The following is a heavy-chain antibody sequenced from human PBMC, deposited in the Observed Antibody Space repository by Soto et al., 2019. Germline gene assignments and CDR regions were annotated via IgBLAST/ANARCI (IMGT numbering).Heavy chain of an antibody. Sequence: LGESLKISCKGSGYSFTSYWIGWVRQMPGKGLEWMGIIYPGDSDTRYSPSFQGQVTISADKSISTAYLQWSSLKASDTAMYYCARLSLTMVRGVRGDYFDYWGQGTLVTVSS. J-gene: IGHJ4*02. CDR1: GYSFTSYW. V-gene: IGHV5-51*01. CDR2: IYPGDSDT. D-gene: IGHD3-10*01. CDR3: ARLSLTMVRGVRGDYFDY.